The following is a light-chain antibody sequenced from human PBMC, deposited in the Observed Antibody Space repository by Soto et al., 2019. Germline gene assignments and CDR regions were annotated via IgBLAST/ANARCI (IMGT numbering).Light chain of an antibody. V-gene: IGKV3-20*01. J-gene: IGKJ4*01. CDR3: QQYGGSPT. CDR1: QSVRSNY. Sequence: EIVLTQSPGTLSLSPGERATLSCRASQSVRSNYLAWYQQKPGQAPSLLIYGAFSRATGIPDRFSGSGSGTDFTLTISRLEPEDFAVYYCQQYGGSPTFGGGTKVEIK. CDR2: GAF.